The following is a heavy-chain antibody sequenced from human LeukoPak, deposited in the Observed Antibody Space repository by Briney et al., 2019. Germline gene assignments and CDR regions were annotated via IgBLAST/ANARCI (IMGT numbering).Heavy chain of an antibody. CDR1: GDSVSRKSAT. CDR2: TYYGSKWYN. V-gene: IGHV6-1*01. D-gene: IGHD3-16*02. J-gene: IGHJ3*02. Sequence: SQTLSLTCAISGDSVSRKSATWNCIRQSPSRGLECLGRTYYGSKWYNDYAVSVKSRITINPDTSKNQFSLQLNSVTPEDTAVYYCARDPYPFSRLSLFDIWGRATMVTVSS. CDR3: ARDPYPFSRLSLFDI.